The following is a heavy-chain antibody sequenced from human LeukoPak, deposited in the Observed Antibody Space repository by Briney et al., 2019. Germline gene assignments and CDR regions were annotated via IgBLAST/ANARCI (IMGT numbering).Heavy chain of an antibody. CDR3: ASDMVRGVRVDY. V-gene: IGHV1-69*04. D-gene: IGHD3-10*01. CDR2: IIPILGIA. Sequence: ASVKVSCKASGGTFSSYAISWVRQAPGQGLEWMGRIIPILGIANYAQKFQGRVTITADKSTSTAYMELSSLRSEDTAVYYCASDMVRGVRVDYWGQGTLVTVSS. CDR1: GGTFSSYA. J-gene: IGHJ4*02.